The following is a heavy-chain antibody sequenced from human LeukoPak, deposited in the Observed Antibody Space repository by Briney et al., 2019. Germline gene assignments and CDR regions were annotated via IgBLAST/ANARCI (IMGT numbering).Heavy chain of an antibody. V-gene: IGHV3-30-3*01. CDR1: GFTFSSYA. Sequence: PGGSLRLSCAASGFTFSSYAMHWVRQAPGKGLEWVALISYDESYRYYADSVKGRFTISRDNSKNTLYLQMNSLRADDTAVYYCARVQGELLYPDYWGQGTLVTVSS. CDR3: ARVQGELLYPDY. J-gene: IGHJ4*02. CDR2: ISYDESYR. D-gene: IGHD1-26*01.